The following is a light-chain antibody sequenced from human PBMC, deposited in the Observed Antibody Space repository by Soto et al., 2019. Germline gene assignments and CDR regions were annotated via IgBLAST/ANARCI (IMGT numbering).Light chain of an antibody. J-gene: IGKJ2*01. V-gene: IGKV3-20*01. CDR2: GAS. CDR1: QSVSSSY. Sequence: EIVLTQSPGTLSLSPGERATLSCRASQSVSSSYLAWYQQKPGQAPRLPIYGASSRATGIPDRFSGSGSGTDFTLTISRLEPEGFAVYYCQQYGSSPLYTFGQGTKLEIK. CDR3: QQYGSSPLYT.